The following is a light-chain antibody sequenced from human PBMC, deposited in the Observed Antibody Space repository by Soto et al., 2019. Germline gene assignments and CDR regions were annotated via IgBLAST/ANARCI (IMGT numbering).Light chain of an antibody. J-gene: IGKJ4*01. Sequence: EIVLTQSPATLSVSPGDRVTLSCRASQSVDINLAWYQQRPGQAPRLLVYGASTKATDMPGRFSGRGSGTEFTLTISSLQPEDVATYYCQQLSRYPLTFGGGTKVDIK. CDR2: GAS. CDR3: QQLSRYPLT. CDR1: QSVDIN. V-gene: IGKV3-15*01.